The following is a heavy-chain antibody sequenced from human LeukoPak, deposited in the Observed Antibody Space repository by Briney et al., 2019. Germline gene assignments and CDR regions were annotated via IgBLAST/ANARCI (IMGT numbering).Heavy chain of an antibody. J-gene: IGHJ4*02. CDR3: AKDPAHSSGWQYYFDY. D-gene: IGHD6-19*01. Sequence: GGSLRLSCAASGFTFSSYAMSWVRQAPGKGLEGVSAISGSGGSTYYADTVKGRFTISRDNSKNTLYLQMNSLRAEDTAVYYCAKDPAHSSGWQYYFDYWGQGTLVTVSS. CDR2: ISGSGGST. CDR1: GFTFSSYA. V-gene: IGHV3-23*01.